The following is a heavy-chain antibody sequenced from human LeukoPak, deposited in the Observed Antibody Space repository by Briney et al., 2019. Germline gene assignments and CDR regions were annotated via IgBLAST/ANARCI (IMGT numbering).Heavy chain of an antibody. Sequence: ASVKVSCKVSGYTLTKLYIHWVRQARGKGLEWMGGFDPEDGETIYAQQFQGRVTMTEDTSSDTAYMELKNLRSEDTAVYYCGTLRWHIIELHYYYAMDVWGQGTTVTVSS. V-gene: IGHV1-24*01. CDR3: GTLRWHIIELHYYYAMDV. CDR2: FDPEDGET. CDR1: GYTLTKLY. D-gene: IGHD2-21*01. J-gene: IGHJ6*02.